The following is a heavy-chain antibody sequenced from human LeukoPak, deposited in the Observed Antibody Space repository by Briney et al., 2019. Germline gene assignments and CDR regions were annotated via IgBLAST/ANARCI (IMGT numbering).Heavy chain of an antibody. CDR2: INSDGSST. CDR1: GGSISSSSYYW. D-gene: IGHD6-19*01. CDR3: ARPSNEGQWLVGQGVDY. V-gene: IGHV3-74*01. J-gene: IGHJ4*02. Sequence: PSETLSLTCTVSGGSISSSSYYWMHWVRQAPGKGLVWVSRINSDGSSTSYADSVKGRLTISRDNAKNTLYLQMNSLRAEDTAVYYCARPSNEGQWLVGQGVDYWGQGTLVTVSS.